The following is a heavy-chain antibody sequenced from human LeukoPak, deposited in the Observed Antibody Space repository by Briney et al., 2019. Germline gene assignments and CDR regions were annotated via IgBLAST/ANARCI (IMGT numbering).Heavy chain of an antibody. V-gene: IGHV4-4*08. J-gene: IGHJ4*02. D-gene: IGHD3-10*01. Sequence: SETLSLTCTVSGGSISSYYWSWIRQPPGKGLEWIGRIYTGGNTNSNPSLKSRVTISVDTSKNQFSLKLSSVTAADTAVYYCASGSSFDHWGQGTLVTVSS. CDR3: ASGSSFDH. CDR1: GGSISSYY. CDR2: IYTGGNT.